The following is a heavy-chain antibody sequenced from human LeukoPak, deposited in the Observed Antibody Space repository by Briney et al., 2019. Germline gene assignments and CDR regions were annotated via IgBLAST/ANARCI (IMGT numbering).Heavy chain of an antibody. J-gene: IGHJ4*02. D-gene: IGHD6-13*01. V-gene: IGHV3-21*01. Sequence: PGGSLRLSCAASGFTFKSFSMNWVRQAPGKGLQWVSSISSGGNYIYYADSLKGRFTISRDNAKNSLYLQMNSLRVEDTAVYYCARGYSSTWATGYWGQGTQVTVSS. CDR1: GFTFKSFS. CDR3: ARGYSSTWATGY. CDR2: ISSGGNYI.